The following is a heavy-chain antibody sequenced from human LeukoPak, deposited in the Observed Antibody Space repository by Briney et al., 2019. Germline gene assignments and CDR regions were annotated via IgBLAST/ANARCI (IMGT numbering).Heavy chain of an antibody. J-gene: IGHJ3*02. CDR3: AKDRAEYQLLYNHDAFDI. Sequence: SGGSLRLSCAASGFTFSSYAMSWVRQAPGKGLEWVSAISGSGGSTYYADSVKGRFTISRDNSKNTLYLQMNSLRAEDTAVYYCAKDRAEYQLLYNHDAFDIWGQGTMVTVSS. CDR1: GFTFSSYA. V-gene: IGHV3-23*01. D-gene: IGHD2-2*02. CDR2: ISGSGGST.